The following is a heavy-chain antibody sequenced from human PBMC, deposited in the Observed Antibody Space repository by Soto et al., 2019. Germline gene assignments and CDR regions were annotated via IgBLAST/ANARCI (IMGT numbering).Heavy chain of an antibody. J-gene: IGHJ6*02. Sequence: PGGSLRLSCAASGFTFSTYTMNWVRQGPGQGLEWVSAIIAGGDTYYADSVKGRFTISRENAKNTLYLQMNSLRAEDTAVYYCARDLVVATTQFYYYYGMDVWGQGTTVTVSS. CDR2: IIAGGDT. CDR3: ARDLVVATTQFYYYYGMDV. D-gene: IGHD5-12*01. V-gene: IGHV3-13*01. CDR1: GFTFSTYT.